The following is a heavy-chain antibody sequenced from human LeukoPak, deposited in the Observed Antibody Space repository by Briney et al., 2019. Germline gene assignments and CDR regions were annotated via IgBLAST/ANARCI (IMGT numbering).Heavy chain of an antibody. CDR3: ARVMTSDILAGYYTGDAFDI. CDR2: ISSSTSYI. CDR1: GFTFSSYS. V-gene: IGHV3-21*01. D-gene: IGHD3-9*01. J-gene: IGHJ3*02. Sequence: GGSLRLSCAASGFTFSSYSINWVRQAPGKGLEWVSSISSSTSYIYYADSVKGRFTFSRDNAKNSLYLQMNSLRAEDTAVYYCARVMTSDILAGYYTGDAFDIWGQGTMVTVSS.